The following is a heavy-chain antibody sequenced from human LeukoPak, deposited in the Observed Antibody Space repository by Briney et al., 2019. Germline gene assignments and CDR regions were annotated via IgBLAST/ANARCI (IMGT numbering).Heavy chain of an antibody. V-gene: IGHV3-23*01. CDR1: GFTFNSYA. J-gene: IGHJ6*04. D-gene: IGHD3-10*02. Sequence: GGSLRLSCAASGFTFNSYAMSWVRQVPGKGLEWVSVISGSDDTTHYADSVKGRFTISRDNPKNTLFLQMDSLRAEDTAVYCCGALCPPPPRRPLEGPFPTLKNPPQHPVFSEIASLRSENPAVYYRSESATCYFLPAGGVLGKGNTVTVSS. CDR2: ISGSDDTT. CDR3: GALCPPPPRRPLEGPFPTLKNPPQHPVFSEIASLRSENPAVYYRSESATCYFLPAGGV.